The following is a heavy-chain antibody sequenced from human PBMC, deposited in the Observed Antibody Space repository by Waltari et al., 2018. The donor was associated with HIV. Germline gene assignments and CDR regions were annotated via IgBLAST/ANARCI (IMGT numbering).Heavy chain of an antibody. CDR2: IGSLQNFI. Sequence: EVRLLESGGGLVRPGGSLRLSCPASGFRSSDYNMNWVRKGPGKGLEWVASIGSLQNFIHYADSVKGRFTVSRDNAKNSLYLQMNSLTAEDTAVYYCARGPSSGWSWFDPWGQGTLVTVSS. D-gene: IGHD6-19*01. V-gene: IGHV3-21*01. CDR3: ARGPSSGWSWFDP. J-gene: IGHJ5*02. CDR1: GFRSSDYN.